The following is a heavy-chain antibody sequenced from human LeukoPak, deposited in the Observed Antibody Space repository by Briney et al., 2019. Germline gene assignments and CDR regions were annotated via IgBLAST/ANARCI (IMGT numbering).Heavy chain of an antibody. V-gene: IGHV3-21*01. J-gene: IGHJ6*02. Sequence: GGSLRLSCAASGFNFAHYAMHWVRQAPGKGLEWVSSISSSSSYIYYADSVKGRFTISRDNAKNSLYLQMNSLRAEDTAVYYCARDRNKQSHHGMDVWGQGTTVTVSS. CDR1: GFNFAHYA. CDR2: ISSSSSYI. CDR3: ARDRNKQSHHGMDV. D-gene: IGHD6-19*01.